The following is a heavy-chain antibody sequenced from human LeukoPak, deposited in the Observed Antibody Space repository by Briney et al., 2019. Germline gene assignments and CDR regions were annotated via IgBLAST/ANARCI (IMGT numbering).Heavy chain of an antibody. CDR1: GYTFTCYY. CDR2: INPNSGGT. V-gene: IGHV1-2*02. D-gene: IGHD6-13*01. CDR3: ARTHALCYIAAAFIDY. J-gene: IGHJ4*02. Sequence: ASVTVSCKASGYTFTCYYMHWVRQAPAQGLEWVGWINPNSGGTNNAQKFQGRVTMTTDTTTSPAYMDLGSLTSDDTAVYYCARTHALCYIAAAFIDYWGQGTLVTVSS.